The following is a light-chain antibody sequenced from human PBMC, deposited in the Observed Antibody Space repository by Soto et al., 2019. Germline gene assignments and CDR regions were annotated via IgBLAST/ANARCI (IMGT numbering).Light chain of an antibody. Sequence: EIVMTQSPATLSVSPGERATLSCRASRNINRKLAWYQQKPGQAPRLLISGASTRATGIPARFSGSGSGTEFTLTISSLQSEDFAVYYCQQYYDYTPLIFGGGNKVEIK. CDR1: RNINRK. V-gene: IGKV3-15*01. CDR3: QQYYDYTPLI. CDR2: GAS. J-gene: IGKJ4*01.